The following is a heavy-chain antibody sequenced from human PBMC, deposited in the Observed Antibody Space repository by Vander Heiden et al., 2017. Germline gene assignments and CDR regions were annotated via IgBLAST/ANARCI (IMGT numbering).Heavy chain of an antibody. J-gene: IGHJ6*02. CDR3: ARGHYGMDV. CDR1: GFTFSNSW. CDR2: INQDGGDK. Sequence: EMQLVESGGHLVQPGWSLRLSCAASGFTFSNSWLTWVRQAPGKGLEWVANINQDGGDKYYLDSVKGRFTISRDNAKNSLYLQMNSLRAADTAVYYCARGHYGMDVWGQGTMVTVSS. V-gene: IGHV3-7*01.